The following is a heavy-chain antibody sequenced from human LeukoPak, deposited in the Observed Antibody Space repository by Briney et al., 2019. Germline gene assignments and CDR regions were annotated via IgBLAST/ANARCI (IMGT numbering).Heavy chain of an antibody. Sequence: GGSLRLSCAASGFTFSTYAMSWVRQAPGKGLEWVSAASGRGDTTYYADSVKGRFTVSRDVSKNTLYLQMNSLRAEDTAVYYCAKEALDCGGRCGLFENWGQGTLVTVAS. CDR1: GFTFSTYA. J-gene: IGHJ4*02. CDR3: AKEALDCGGRCGLFEN. V-gene: IGHV3-23*01. D-gene: IGHD2-15*01. CDR2: ASGRGDTT.